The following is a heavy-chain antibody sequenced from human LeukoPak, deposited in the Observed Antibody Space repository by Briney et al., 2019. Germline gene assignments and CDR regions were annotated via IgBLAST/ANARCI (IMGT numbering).Heavy chain of an antibody. V-gene: IGHV3-11*04. J-gene: IGHJ4*02. CDR1: GFTFSDYY. Sequence: GGSLRLSCAASGFTFSDYYMSWIRQAPGKGLEWVSYISSSGSTIYYADSVKGRFTISRDNSKNTLYLQMNSLRAEDTAVYYCAKDSGPYYDILTGSVGYWGQGTLVTVSS. CDR2: ISSSGSTI. CDR3: AKDSGPYYDILTGSVGY. D-gene: IGHD3-9*01.